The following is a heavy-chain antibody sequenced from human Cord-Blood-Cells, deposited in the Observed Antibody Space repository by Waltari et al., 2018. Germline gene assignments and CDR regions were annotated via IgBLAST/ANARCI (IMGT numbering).Heavy chain of an antibody. CDR2: IYYSGST. J-gene: IGHJ5*02. Sequence: QLQLQESGPGLVKPSETLSLTCTVSGGSISSSSYYWGWIRQPPEKGLEWIGSIYYSGSTYYNPSLKSRVTISVDTSKNQFSLKLSSVTAADTAVYYCARRAGIAARNWFDPWGQGTLVTVSS. D-gene: IGHD6-6*01. CDR3: ARRAGIAARNWFDP. V-gene: IGHV4-39*01. CDR1: GGSISSSSYY.